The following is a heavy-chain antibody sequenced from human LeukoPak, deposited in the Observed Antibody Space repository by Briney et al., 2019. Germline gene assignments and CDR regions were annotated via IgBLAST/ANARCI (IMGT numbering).Heavy chain of an antibody. CDR1: GFTFSSYW. CDR2: IKQDGSEK. D-gene: IGHD5-18*01. V-gene: IGHV3-7*01. Sequence: GGSLRLSCAASGFTFSSYWMSWVRQAPGKGLEWVANIKQDGSEKYYVDSVKGQFTISRDNAENSLYPQMNSLRGEDTAVYYCARGPVFHSYGFHYYYYGMDVWGQGTTVTVSS. J-gene: IGHJ6*02. CDR3: ARGPVFHSYGFHYYYYGMDV.